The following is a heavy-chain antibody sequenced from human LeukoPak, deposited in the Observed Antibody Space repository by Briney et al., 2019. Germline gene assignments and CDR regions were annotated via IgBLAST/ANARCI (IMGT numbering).Heavy chain of an antibody. Sequence: SETLSLTCAVSGGSISSSNWWSWVRQPPGKGLEWIGEIYHSGSTNYNPSLKSRVTISVDKSKNQFSLKLSSVTAADTAVYYCARNYYDSSGYYTIDYWGQGTLVTVSP. CDR3: ARNYYDSSGYYTIDY. CDR2: IYHSGST. V-gene: IGHV4-4*02. CDR1: GGSISSSNW. J-gene: IGHJ4*02. D-gene: IGHD3-22*01.